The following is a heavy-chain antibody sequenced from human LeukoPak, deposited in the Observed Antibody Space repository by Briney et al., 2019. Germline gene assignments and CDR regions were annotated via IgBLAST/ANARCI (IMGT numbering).Heavy chain of an antibody. CDR1: GFTFSSYA. Sequence: GGSLRLSCAASGFTFSSYAMSWVRQAPGKGLEWVSSISSSSSYIYYADSVKGRFTISRDNAKNSLYLQMNSLRAEDTAVYYCARDPYSSSSGWFDPWGQGTLVTVSS. J-gene: IGHJ5*02. CDR3: ARDPYSSSSGWFDP. CDR2: ISSSSSYI. V-gene: IGHV3-21*01. D-gene: IGHD6-6*01.